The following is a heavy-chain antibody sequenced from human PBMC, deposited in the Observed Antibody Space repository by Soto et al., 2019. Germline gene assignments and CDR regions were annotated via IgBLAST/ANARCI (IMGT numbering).Heavy chain of an antibody. Sequence: GGSLRLSCAASGFTFSSYWMHWVRQAPGKGLVWVSRINSDGSSTSYADSVKGRFTISRDNAKNTLYLQMNSLRAEDTAVYYCAKEGRSGSHDYWGQGTLVTVSS. CDR2: INSDGSST. J-gene: IGHJ4*02. CDR3: AKEGRSGSHDY. CDR1: GFTFSSYW. V-gene: IGHV3-74*01. D-gene: IGHD3-10*01.